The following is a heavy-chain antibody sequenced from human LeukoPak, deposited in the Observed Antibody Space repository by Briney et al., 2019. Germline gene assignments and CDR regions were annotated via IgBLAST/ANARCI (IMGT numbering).Heavy chain of an antibody. J-gene: IGHJ4*02. CDR3: ARGVFDFWSGYSTRFNY. V-gene: IGHV4-34*01. Sequence: SETLSLTCAVYGGSFSGYYWSWIRQPPGKGLEWIGEINHSGSTNYNPSLKSRVTISVDTSKNQFSLKLSSVTAADTAVSYCARGVFDFWSGYSTRFNYWGQGTLVTVSS. D-gene: IGHD3-3*01. CDR1: GGSFSGYY. CDR2: INHSGST.